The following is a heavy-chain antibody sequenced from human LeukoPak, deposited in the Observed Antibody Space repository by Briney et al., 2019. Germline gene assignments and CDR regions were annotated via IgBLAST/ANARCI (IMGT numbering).Heavy chain of an antibody. CDR1: GFTFSSYA. J-gene: IGHJ4*02. CDR2: ISGSGGST. CDR3: ARDRGGSFDY. V-gene: IGHV3-23*01. Sequence: GGSLRLSCAASGFTFSSYAMSWVRQAPGKGLEWVSAISGSGGSTYYADSVKGRFTISRDNAKNSLYLQMNSLRAEDTAVYYCARDRGGSFDYWGQGTLVTVSS. D-gene: IGHD1-26*01.